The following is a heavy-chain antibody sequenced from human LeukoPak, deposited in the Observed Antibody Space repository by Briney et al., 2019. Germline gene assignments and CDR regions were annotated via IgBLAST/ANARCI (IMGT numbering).Heavy chain of an antibody. V-gene: IGHV4-30-2*01. CDR2: IYHSGST. CDR1: GGSIGSGGYS. Sequence: SETLSLTCVVSGGSIGSGGYSWNWIRQPPGKGLEWIGYIYHSGSTYYNPSLKSRVTLSLDRSKNQFSLKLSSVTAADTAVYYCARAIIWGDRTWISPSDAFDIWGQGTVVTVSS. CDR3: ARAIIWGDRTWISPSDAFDI. D-gene: IGHD5-12*01. J-gene: IGHJ3*02.